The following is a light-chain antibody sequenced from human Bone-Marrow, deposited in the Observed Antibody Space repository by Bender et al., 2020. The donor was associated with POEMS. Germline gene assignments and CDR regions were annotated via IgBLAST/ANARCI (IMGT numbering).Light chain of an antibody. V-gene: IGLV2-14*02. J-gene: IGLJ2*01. CDR2: EGT. CDR3: SSYTSIRPLLI. CDR1: SSDVGNYNF. Sequence: QSALTQPASVSGSPGQSITISCTGTSSDVGNYNFVSWYQHHPGKAPKLMIYEGTKRPSGVSHRFSGSRSGNTASLTISGLQAEDEADYYCSSYTSIRPLLILGGGTKLTVL.